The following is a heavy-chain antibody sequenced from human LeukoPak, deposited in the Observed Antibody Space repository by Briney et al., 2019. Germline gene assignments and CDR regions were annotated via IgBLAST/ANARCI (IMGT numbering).Heavy chain of an antibody. J-gene: IGHJ5*02. D-gene: IGHD3-10*01. CDR3: ARELWFGELLEGWFDP. Sequence: SETLSLTCTVSGGSINSGSYYWSWIRQPAGKGLEWIGRIYSSGNTKYNPSLKSRVTISVDTSKNQLSLRLTSVTAADTAVYYCARELWFGELLEGWFDPWGQGTLVTVSS. CDR1: GGSINSGSYY. CDR2: IYSSGNT. V-gene: IGHV4-61*02.